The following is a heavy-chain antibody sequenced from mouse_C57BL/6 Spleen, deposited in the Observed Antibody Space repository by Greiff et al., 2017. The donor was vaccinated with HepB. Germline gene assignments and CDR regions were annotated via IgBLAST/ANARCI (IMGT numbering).Heavy chain of an antibody. CDR3: ARDEELRRFAY. D-gene: IGHD3-2*02. CDR1: GYSITSGYY. CDR2: ISYDGSN. J-gene: IGHJ3*01. Sequence: ESGPGLVKPSQSLSLTCSVTGYSITSGYYWNWIRQFPGNKLEWMGYISYDGSNNYNPSLKNRISITRDTSKNQFFLKLNSVTTEDTATYYCARDEELRRFAYWGQGTLVTVSA. V-gene: IGHV3-6*01.